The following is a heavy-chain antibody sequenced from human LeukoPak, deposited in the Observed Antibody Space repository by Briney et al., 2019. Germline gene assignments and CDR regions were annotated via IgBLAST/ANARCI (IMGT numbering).Heavy chain of an antibody. CDR2: ISSSSS. J-gene: IGHJ4*02. CDR3: ARDRGAYYDILTGYYQSQYYFDY. D-gene: IGHD3-9*01. V-gene: IGHV3-21*01. CDR1: GFTFSSYS. Sequence: PGGSLRLSCAASGFTFSSYSMNWVRQAPGKGLEWVSSISSSSSYADSVKGRFTISRDNAKNSLYLQMNSLRAEDTALYYCARDRGAYYDILTGYYQSQYYFDYWGQGTLVTVSS.